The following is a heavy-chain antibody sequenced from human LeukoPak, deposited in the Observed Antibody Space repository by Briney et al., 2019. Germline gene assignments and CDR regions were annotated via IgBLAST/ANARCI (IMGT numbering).Heavy chain of an antibody. CDR2: ISAYTGNT. D-gene: IGHD2-15*01. Sequence: ASVKVSCKASGYTFTSYGINWVRQAPGQGLEWMGWISAYTGNTNYAQKFQGRVTMTTDTSTSTAYMELSRLRSDDTAVYYCARGAATTSYYYYYYMDVWGKGTTVTVSS. V-gene: IGHV1-18*01. CDR1: GYTFTSYG. CDR3: ARGAATTSYYYYYYMDV. J-gene: IGHJ6*03.